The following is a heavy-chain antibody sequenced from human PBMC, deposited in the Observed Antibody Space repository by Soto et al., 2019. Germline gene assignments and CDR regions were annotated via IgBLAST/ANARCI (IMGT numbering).Heavy chain of an antibody. CDR2: ISYDGSNK. V-gene: IGHV3-30*18. CDR1: GFTFSSYG. CDR3: AKSWLVDPEDAFDI. D-gene: IGHD6-19*01. Sequence: QVQLVESGGGVVQPGRSLRLSCAASGFTFSSYGMHWVRKAPGKGLEWVAVISYDGSNKYYADSVKGRFTISRDNSKNTLYLQMNSLRAEDTAVYYCAKSWLVDPEDAFDIWGQGTMVTVSS. J-gene: IGHJ3*02.